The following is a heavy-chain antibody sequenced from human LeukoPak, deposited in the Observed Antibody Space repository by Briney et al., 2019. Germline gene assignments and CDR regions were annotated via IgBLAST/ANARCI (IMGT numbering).Heavy chain of an antibody. CDR3: ASVRGGYFDY. Sequence: ASVKVSCKASGYTFTGYYMHWVRQAPGQGLEWMGWINPNSGNTNYAQKLQGRVTMTTDTSTSTAYMELRSLRSDDTAVYYCASVRGGYFDYWGQGTLVTVSS. CDR1: GYTFTGYY. J-gene: IGHJ4*02. V-gene: IGHV1-18*04. D-gene: IGHD3-10*02. CDR2: INPNSGNT.